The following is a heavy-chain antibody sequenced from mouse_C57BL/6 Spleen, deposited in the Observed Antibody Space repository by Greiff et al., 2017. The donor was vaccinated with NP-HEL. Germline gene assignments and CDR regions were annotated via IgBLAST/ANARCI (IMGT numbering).Heavy chain of an antibody. CDR1: GFTFSDYG. D-gene: IGHD1-1*01. CDR3: ASDLYYYDSRYNWYFDV. CDR2: ISSGSSTI. J-gene: IGHJ1*03. Sequence: DVMLVESGGGLVKPGGSLKLSCAASGFTFSDYGMHWVRQAPEKGLEWVAYISSGSSTIYYADTVKGRYTISRDNAKNTLFLQMTSLRSEDTAMYYCASDLYYYDSRYNWYFDVWGTGTTVTVSS. V-gene: IGHV5-17*01.